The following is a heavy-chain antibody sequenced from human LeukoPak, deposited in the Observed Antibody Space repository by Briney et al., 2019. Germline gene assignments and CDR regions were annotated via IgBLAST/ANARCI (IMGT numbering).Heavy chain of an antibody. CDR3: EWAKDHGGNSVEFES. CDR2: TYYKIKWYN. Sequence: SQTLSLTCDISGDIVSSNSGAWNWTRQSPSRGLEWLGRTYYKIKWYNYYELSVQSQVTINPDTSKTQFSLQLRFVTPEDTAAYYCEWAKDHGGNSVEFESWGQGTLVTVSS. J-gene: IGHJ4*02. V-gene: IGHV6-1*01. D-gene: IGHD4-23*01. CDR1: GDIVSSNSGA.